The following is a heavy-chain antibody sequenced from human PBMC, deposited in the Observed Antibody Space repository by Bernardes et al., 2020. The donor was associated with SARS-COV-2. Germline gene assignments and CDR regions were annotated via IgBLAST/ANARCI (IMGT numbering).Heavy chain of an antibody. V-gene: IGHV3-48*02. Sequence: GGSLRLSGTASGFTLRNYNMNGVRQSPGKGREGVSFISSSSSTIYYADSVKGRFTISRDNAKNSLYLQRNSLRDEDTAVYYCACGGSRYFDYWGQGTLVTVSS. CDR2: ISSSSSTI. CDR3: ACGGSRYFDY. CDR1: GFTLRNYN. J-gene: IGHJ4*02. D-gene: IGHD2-15*01.